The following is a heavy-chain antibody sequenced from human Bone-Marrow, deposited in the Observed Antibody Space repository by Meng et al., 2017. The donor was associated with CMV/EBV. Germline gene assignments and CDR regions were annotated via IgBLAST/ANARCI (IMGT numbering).Heavy chain of an antibody. D-gene: IGHD2-15*01. CDR3: ARSSCGGGSCYGVD. CDR1: GYTFTNDG. Sequence: KASGYTFTNDGITWVRQAPGQGLEWMGWISPYNGNTYYAQKIQGRVTMTTDTSTSTAYMDLRTLSSDDTAVYYCARSSCGGGSCYGVDWGQGTLVTVSS. CDR2: ISPYNGNT. J-gene: IGHJ4*02. V-gene: IGHV1-18*01.